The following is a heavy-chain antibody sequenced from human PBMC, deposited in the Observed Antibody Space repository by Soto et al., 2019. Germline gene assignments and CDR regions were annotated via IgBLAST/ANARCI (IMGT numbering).Heavy chain of an antibody. CDR2: INPSSDGT. CDR1: GGTFSSYA. V-gene: IGHV1-46*01. CDR3: AGESRAMDV. Sequence: ASVKVSCKASGGTFSSYAISWVRQAPGQRLEWMGIINPSSDGTSYAQKFKGRVTMTRDTSTSTVYMDLSSLRSEDTAVKYCAGESRAMDVWGQGTTVTVSS. J-gene: IGHJ6*02.